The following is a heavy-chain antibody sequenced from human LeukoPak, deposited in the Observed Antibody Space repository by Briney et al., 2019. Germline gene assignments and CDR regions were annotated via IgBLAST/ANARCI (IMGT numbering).Heavy chain of an antibody. J-gene: IGHJ6*03. CDR1: GGTFISYA. CDR3: ATSEAVYYMDV. V-gene: IGHV1-69*05. Sequence: ASVKVSCKASGGTFISYAVSWVRQAPGQGLEWMGRIIPIFGTANYAQKFQGRVTITTEESTSTAYMELSSLRSEDAAVYYCATSEAVYYMDVWGKGTTVTVSS. CDR2: IIPIFGTA.